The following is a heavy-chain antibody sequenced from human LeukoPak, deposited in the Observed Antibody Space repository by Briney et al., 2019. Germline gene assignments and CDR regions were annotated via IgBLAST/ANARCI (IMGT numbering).Heavy chain of an antibody. Sequence: PGGSLRLSCAASGFTFSSYAMHWVRQAPGKGLEWVAFIRYDGSNKYYADSVRGRFTISRDSSKNTLYLQVNSLRPDDTAVYYCAKAPGRFYPTEYFDYWGQGTLVTVSS. V-gene: IGHV3-30*02. CDR1: GFTFSSYA. J-gene: IGHJ4*02. CDR2: IRYDGSNK. D-gene: IGHD3-3*01. CDR3: AKAPGRFYPTEYFDY.